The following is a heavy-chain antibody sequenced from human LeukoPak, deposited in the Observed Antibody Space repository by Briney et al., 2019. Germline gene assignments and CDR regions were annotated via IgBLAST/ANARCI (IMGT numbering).Heavy chain of an antibody. CDR3: ARDRSLLWFGELDY. CDR2: IIPIFGTA. V-gene: IGHV1-69*01. J-gene: IGHJ4*02. D-gene: IGHD3-10*01. CDR1: GGTFSSYA. Sequence: ASVKVSCKASGGTFSSYANSWVRQAPGQGLEWMGGIIPIFGTANYAQKFQGRVTITADESTSTAYMELSSPRSEDTAVYYCARDRSLLWFGELDYWGQGTLVTVSS.